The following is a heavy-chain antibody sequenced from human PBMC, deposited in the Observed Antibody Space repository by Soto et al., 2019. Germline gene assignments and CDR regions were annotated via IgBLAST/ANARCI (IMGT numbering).Heavy chain of an antibody. Sequence: PGGSLRLSCAASGFTFSSYGMHWVRQAPGKGLEWVAVIWYDGSNKYYADSVKGRFTISRDNSKNTLYLQMNSLRAEDTAVYYYAREKTYYYGSGSTYYYRDVWGKGTTVTVSS. CDR1: GFTFSSYG. J-gene: IGHJ6*03. CDR2: IWYDGSNK. CDR3: AREKTYYYGSGSTYYYRDV. D-gene: IGHD3-10*01. V-gene: IGHV3-33*08.